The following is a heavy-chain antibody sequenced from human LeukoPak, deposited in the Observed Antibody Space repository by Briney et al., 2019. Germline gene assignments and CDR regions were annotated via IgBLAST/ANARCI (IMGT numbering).Heavy chain of an antibody. Sequence: SETLSLTCTVSGGSISSSSYYWGWIRQPPGKGLEWIGSIYYSGSTYYNPSLKSRVTISVDTSKNQFSLKLSSVTAADTAVYYCARDRRLGMVRGVIPMDYWGQGTLVTVSS. D-gene: IGHD3-10*01. CDR1: GGSISSSSYY. J-gene: IGHJ4*02. CDR2: IYYSGST. CDR3: ARDRRLGMVRGVIPMDY. V-gene: IGHV4-39*07.